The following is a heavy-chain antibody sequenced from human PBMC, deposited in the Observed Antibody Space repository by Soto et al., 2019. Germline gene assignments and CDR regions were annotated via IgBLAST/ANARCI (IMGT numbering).Heavy chain of an antibody. CDR3: AKEFLINYDFWSGHDAFDI. Sequence: GGSLRLSCAASGFTFSSYAMSWVRQAPGKGLEWVSAISGSGGSTYYADSGKGRFTISRDNSKNTLYLQMNSLRAEDTAVYYCAKEFLINYDFWSGHDAFDIWGQGTMVTVSS. CDR2: ISGSGGST. D-gene: IGHD3-3*01. V-gene: IGHV3-23*01. J-gene: IGHJ3*02. CDR1: GFTFSSYA.